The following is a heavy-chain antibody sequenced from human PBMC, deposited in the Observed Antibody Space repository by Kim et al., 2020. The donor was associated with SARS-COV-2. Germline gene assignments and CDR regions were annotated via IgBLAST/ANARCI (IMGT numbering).Heavy chain of an antibody. V-gene: IGHV4-39*01. CDR1: GGSIRSSTYY. CDR3: AKHYMGSTLNHGMDV. Sequence: SETLSLTCTVSGGSIRSSTYYWGWVRQPPGGGLEWIGSVYYSGYTYYNPSLKSRVTISVDTSKNQFSLRLSSVTAADTAVYYCAKHYMGSTLNHGMDVWGQGTTVTVSS. CDR2: VYYSGYT. D-gene: IGHD3-10*01. J-gene: IGHJ6*02.